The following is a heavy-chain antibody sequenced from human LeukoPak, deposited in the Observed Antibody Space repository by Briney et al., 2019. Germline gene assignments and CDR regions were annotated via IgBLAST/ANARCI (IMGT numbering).Heavy chain of an antibody. V-gene: IGHV3-48*04. CDR2: ISSSGSAI. Sequence: GGSLRLSCAASGFTFSSYSMNWVRQAPGKGLEWVSYISSSGSAIYYADSVKGRFTISRDIAKNSLYLQMNSLRAEDTAVYYCARDRTYCSGGICYDLFDIWGQGTMVTVSS. J-gene: IGHJ3*02. CDR3: ARDRTYCSGGICYDLFDI. CDR1: GFTFSSYS. D-gene: IGHD2-15*01.